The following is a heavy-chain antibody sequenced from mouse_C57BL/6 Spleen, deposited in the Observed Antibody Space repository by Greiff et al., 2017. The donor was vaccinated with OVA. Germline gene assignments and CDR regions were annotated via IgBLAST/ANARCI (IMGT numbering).Heavy chain of an antibody. Sequence: QVQLQQPGAELVMPGASVKLSCKASGYTFTSYWMHWVKQRPGQGLEWIGEIDPSASYPDYNQKFKGKSTLTVDKSSSTAYMQLSSLTSEDSAVYYGARYYSKNSYYYAMDYWGQGTSVTVSS. V-gene: IGHV1-69*01. CDR3: ARYYSKNSYYYAMDY. J-gene: IGHJ4*01. D-gene: IGHD2-5*01. CDR1: GYTFTSYW. CDR2: IDPSASYP.